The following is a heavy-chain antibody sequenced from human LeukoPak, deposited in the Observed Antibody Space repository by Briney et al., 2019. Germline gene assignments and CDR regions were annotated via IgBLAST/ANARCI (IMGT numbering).Heavy chain of an antibody. CDR3: ARDQFSTGYYYYMDL. CDR1: GFTFSSYS. J-gene: IGHJ6*03. Sequence: SGGSLRLSCAASGFTFSSYSMNWVRQAPGKGLEWVSSISSSSSHIYYADSVKGRFTISRDNAKNSLYLQMNSLRAEDTAVYYCARDQFSTGYYYYMDLWGQGTLVTVSS. CDR2: ISSSSSHI. V-gene: IGHV3-21*01. D-gene: IGHD3-3*01.